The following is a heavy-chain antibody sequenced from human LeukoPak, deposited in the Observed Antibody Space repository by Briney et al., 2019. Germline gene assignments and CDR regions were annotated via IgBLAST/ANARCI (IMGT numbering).Heavy chain of an antibody. J-gene: IGHJ5*02. V-gene: IGHV3-48*01. CDR1: GFTFSSLA. CDR3: ARDQGTSDWFDP. CDR2: ISSSSSTI. Sequence: GGSLRLSCVASGFTFSSLAMNWVRQAPGKGLERVSYISSSSSTIYYADSVKGRFTISRDNAKNSLYLQMNSLRAEDTAVYYCARDQGTSDWFDPWGQGTLVTVSS.